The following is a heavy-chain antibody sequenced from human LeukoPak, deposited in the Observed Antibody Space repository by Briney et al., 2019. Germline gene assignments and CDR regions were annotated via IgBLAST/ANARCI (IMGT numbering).Heavy chain of an antibody. Sequence: PSETLSLTCTVSGYSISSGYYWGWIRQPPGKGLEWIGSIYHSGSTYYNPSLKSRVTISVDTSKNQFSLKLSSVTAADTAVYYCARGSYGYVWGSYRHPWFDPWGQGTLVTVSS. J-gene: IGHJ5*02. CDR3: ARGSYGYVWGSYRHPWFDP. V-gene: IGHV4-38-2*02. D-gene: IGHD3-16*02. CDR1: GYSISSGYY. CDR2: IYHSGST.